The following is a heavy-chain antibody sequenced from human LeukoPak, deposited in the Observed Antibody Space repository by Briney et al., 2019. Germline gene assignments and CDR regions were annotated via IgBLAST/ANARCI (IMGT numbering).Heavy chain of an antibody. V-gene: IGHV4-38-2*02. CDR1: GYSISSGYY. Sequence: SETLSLTCTVSGYSISSGYYWGWLRQPPGKGLEWIGSIYHSGSTYYNPSLKSRVTISVDTSKNQFSLNLRSVTAADTAVYYCARSSGGDTTFDYWGQGTLVTVSS. CDR2: IYHSGST. D-gene: IGHD4-17*01. CDR3: ARSSGGDTTFDY. J-gene: IGHJ4*02.